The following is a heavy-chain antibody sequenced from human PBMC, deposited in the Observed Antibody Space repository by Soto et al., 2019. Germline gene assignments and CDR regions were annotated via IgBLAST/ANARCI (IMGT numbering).Heavy chain of an antibody. CDR3: ASGTTDPRYYFDY. CDR1: GFDLSTYW. CDR2: ISPNGRST. V-gene: IGHV3-74*03. J-gene: IGHJ4*02. D-gene: IGHD1-1*01. Sequence: GGSLRLSCAASGFDLSTYWMHWVRQAPGKGPVWISRISPNGRSTAYADSVKGRLTISRDNRKNTVYLQMNSLGAGDTAVYYCASGTTDPRYYFDYWGQATLLTVSS.